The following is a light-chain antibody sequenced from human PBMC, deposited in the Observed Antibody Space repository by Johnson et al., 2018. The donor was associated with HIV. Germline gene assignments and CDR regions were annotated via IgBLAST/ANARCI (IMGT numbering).Light chain of an antibody. V-gene: IGLV1-51*01. J-gene: IGLJ1*01. CDR3: GTWDSSLSGV. CDR2: YNN. CDR1: SSNIGNNY. Sequence: QSVLTQPPSVSAAPGQKVTISCSGSSSNIGNNYVSWYQQLPGTAPKLLIYYNNKRPSGIPDRFSGSKSGTSATLGITGLQTGDEADYYCGTWDSSLSGVFGTGTKVTV.